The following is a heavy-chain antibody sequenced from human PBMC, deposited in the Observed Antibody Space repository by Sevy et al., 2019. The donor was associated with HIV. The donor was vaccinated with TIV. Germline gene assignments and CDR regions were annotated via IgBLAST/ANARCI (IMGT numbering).Heavy chain of an antibody. CDR2: IRGYNGYT. CDR1: GYSVTNYG. Sequence: ASVKVSCKASGYSVTNYGIGWVRQAPGQGLEWMGWIRGYNGYTNYAQNLQGRVTMTTDTSTSTAYMELRSLRSDDTAIYYCAKEGKNIRSWFDPWGQRTLVTVSS. J-gene: IGHJ5*02. V-gene: IGHV1-18*01. CDR3: AKEGKNIRSWFDP. D-gene: IGHD3-3*02.